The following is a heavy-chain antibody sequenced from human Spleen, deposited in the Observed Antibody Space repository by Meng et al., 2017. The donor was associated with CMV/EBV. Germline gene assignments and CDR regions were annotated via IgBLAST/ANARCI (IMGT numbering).Heavy chain of an antibody. D-gene: IGHD1-1*01. CDR3: ARDDVVGLES. V-gene: IGHV3-11*04. Sequence: GESLKISCAGSGFSFSDCYMAWIRQAPGKGLEWVSYITSSGSSKYYADSVKGRFTISRDNAKNSLYLQMNSLRAEDTAVYYCARDDVVGLESWGQGTLVTVSS. J-gene: IGHJ5*02. CDR1: GFSFSDCY. CDR2: ITSSGSSK.